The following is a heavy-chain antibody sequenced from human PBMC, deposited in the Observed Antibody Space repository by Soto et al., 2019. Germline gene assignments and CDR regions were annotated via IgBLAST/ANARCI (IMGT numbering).Heavy chain of an antibody. Sequence: GASVKVSCKASGYTFTGYYMHWVRQAPGQGLEWMGWINPNSGGTNYAQKFQGRVTMTRDTSISTAYMELSRLRSDDTAVYYCARVGYYDRSGYSHWGQGTLVTVSS. J-gene: IGHJ4*02. CDR3: ARVGYYDRSGYSH. V-gene: IGHV1-2*02. CDR2: INPNSGGT. CDR1: GYTFTGYY. D-gene: IGHD3-22*01.